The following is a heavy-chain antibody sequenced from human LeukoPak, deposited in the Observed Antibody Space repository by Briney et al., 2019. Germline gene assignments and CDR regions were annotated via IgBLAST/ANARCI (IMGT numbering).Heavy chain of an antibody. J-gene: IGHJ4*02. CDR3: AKDPLGRYGGHL. D-gene: IGHD4-23*01. CDR2: IWYDGSHQ. V-gene: IGHV3-33*06. CDR1: GFPFSGSG. Sequence: AGGSLRLSCAASGFPFSGSGMHWVRQAPGKGLEWVAVIWYDGSHQYYADSVKGRFTISRDNSKNTLDLQMNSLRVEDTAVYFCAKDPLGRYGGHLGGQGTLVIVSS.